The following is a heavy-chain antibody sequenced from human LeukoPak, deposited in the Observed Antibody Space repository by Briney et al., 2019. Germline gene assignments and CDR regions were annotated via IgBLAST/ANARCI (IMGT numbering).Heavy chain of an antibody. V-gene: IGHV1-2*02. D-gene: IGHD3-22*01. CDR1: GYTFTGYY. J-gene: IGHJ1*01. Sequence: ASVKVSCKASGYTFTGYYMHWVRQAPGQGLEWMGWINPNSGGTNSAQKLQGRVTMTRDTSIITAYMELSRLRSDDTAVYFCARGYYDSSDYEYFQHWGQGTLVTVSS. CDR2: INPNSGGT. CDR3: ARGYYDSSDYEYFQH.